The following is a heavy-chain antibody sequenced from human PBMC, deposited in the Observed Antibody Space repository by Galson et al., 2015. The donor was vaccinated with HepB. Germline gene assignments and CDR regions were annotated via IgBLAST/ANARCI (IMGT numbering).Heavy chain of an antibody. CDR3: ARVPYYYDSSGYGGPDAFDI. CDR2: INHSGST. V-gene: IGHV4-34*01. D-gene: IGHD3-22*01. J-gene: IGHJ3*02. Sequence: ETLSLTCAVYGGSFSGYYWSWIRQPPGKGLEWIGEINHSGSTNYNPSLKSRVTISVDTSKNQFSLKLSSVTAADTAVYYCARVPYYYDSSGYGGPDAFDIWGQGTMVTVSS. CDR1: GGSFSGYY.